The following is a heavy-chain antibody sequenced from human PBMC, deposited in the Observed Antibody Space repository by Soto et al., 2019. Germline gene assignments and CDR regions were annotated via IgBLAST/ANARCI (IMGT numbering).Heavy chain of an antibody. CDR2: ITAYNGNT. CDR3: ARDSLLYCTNGVCPGEWFAP. D-gene: IGHD2-8*01. CDR1: GYSFTSYG. Sequence: GASVKVSCKSSGYSFTSYGISWVRQAPGQGLEWMGWITAYNGNTDYAQKFQGRVTMTTDTSTSTAYMELRSLRSDDTAVYYCARDSLLYCTNGVCPGEWFAPWGQGTLVTVSS. V-gene: IGHV1-18*01. J-gene: IGHJ5*02.